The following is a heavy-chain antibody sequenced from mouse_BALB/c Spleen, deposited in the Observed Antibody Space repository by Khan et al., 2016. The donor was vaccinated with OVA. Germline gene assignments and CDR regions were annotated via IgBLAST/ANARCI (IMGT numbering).Heavy chain of an antibody. Sequence: QIQLVQSGPGLVAPSQSLSITCTVSGFSLTSYGVHWVRQPPGKGLEWLGVIWTGGSTNYNSALMSRLSITKDNSKSPVFLKMNSLQTDDTAMYCCARYYGNYGWYFDVGGAGTTVTVSS. D-gene: IGHD2-1*01. V-gene: IGHV2-9*02. J-gene: IGHJ1*01. CDR2: IWTGGST. CDR3: ARYYGNYGWYFDV. CDR1: GFSLTSYG.